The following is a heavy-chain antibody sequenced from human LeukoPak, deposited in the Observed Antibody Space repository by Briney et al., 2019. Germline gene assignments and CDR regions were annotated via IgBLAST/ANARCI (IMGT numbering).Heavy chain of an antibody. CDR3: ARDRRDGYNPNYYYYVMDV. V-gene: IGHV3-66*01. J-gene: IGHJ6*02. CDR2: IYSGGST. Sequence: PGGSLRLSCAASGFTVSSNYMSWVRQAPGKGLEWVSVIYSGGSTYYADSVKGRFTISRDNSKNTLYLQMNSLRAEDTAVYYCARDRRDGYNPNYYYYVMDVWGQGTTVTVSS. D-gene: IGHD5-24*01. CDR1: GFTVSSNY.